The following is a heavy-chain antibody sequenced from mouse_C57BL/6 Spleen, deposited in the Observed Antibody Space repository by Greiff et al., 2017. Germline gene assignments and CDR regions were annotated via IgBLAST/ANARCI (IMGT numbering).Heavy chain of an antibody. CDR3: WRALIYYYGSSYKYWYFDV. J-gene: IGHJ1*03. V-gene: IGHV8-2*01. D-gene: IGHD1-1*01. CDR1: ISLSTSGMGL. CDR2: WNNDNY. Sequence: QVTLKVSGPGILQPSQTLSLACTFSGISLSTSGMGLSWLRKPSGKALEWLASIWNNDNYYNPSLKSRLTISKETSNYQVFLKLTSVDTADSATXYGAWRALIYYYGSSYKYWYFDVGGTGTTVTVSS.